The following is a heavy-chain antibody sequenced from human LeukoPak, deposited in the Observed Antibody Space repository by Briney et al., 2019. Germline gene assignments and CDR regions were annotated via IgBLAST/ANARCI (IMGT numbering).Heavy chain of an antibody. CDR3: ARARIAVAGTGYYYGMDV. V-gene: IGHV3-7*02. CDR2: IHPDGSDK. CDR1: GFTFSSYF. D-gene: IGHD6-19*01. Sequence: GGSLRLSCAASGFTFSSYFMNWVRQAPGKGLEWVAKIHPDGSDKYYVDSVKGRFTISRDNSKSTLYLQMNSLRAEDTAVYYCARARIAVAGTGYYYGMDVWGQGTTVTVSS. J-gene: IGHJ6*02.